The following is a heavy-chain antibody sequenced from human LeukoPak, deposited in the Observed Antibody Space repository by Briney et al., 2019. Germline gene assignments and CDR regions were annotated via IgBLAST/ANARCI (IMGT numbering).Heavy chain of an antibody. J-gene: IGHJ6*02. D-gene: IGHD5-18*01. V-gene: IGHV4-34*01. CDR3: ARDSRRGCIYGYQAAYYYCGMDV. Sequence: SETLSLTCDVYGGSFSGYYWSWIRQPPGKGLEWIGEINYSGSTNYNPSLKSRVTISIDTSKKQLSLKLRSVTAADTAVYYCARDSRRGCIYGYQAAYYYCGMDVWGQGTTVTVSS. CDR2: INYSGST. CDR1: GGSFSGYY.